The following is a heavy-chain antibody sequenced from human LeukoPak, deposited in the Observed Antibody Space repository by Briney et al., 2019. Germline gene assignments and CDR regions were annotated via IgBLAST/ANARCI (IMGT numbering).Heavy chain of an antibody. CDR3: ASDSSGYYWDY. CDR2: ISALNGNT. J-gene: IGHJ4*02. Sequence: ASVKVSCKASGYTFTSYGISWVRQAPGQGLEWMGWISALNGNTNYAQNLQGRVTMTRDTSTSTVYMELSSLRSEDTAVYYCASDSSGYYWDYWGQGTLVTVSS. V-gene: IGHV1-18*01. CDR1: GYTFTSYG. D-gene: IGHD3-22*01.